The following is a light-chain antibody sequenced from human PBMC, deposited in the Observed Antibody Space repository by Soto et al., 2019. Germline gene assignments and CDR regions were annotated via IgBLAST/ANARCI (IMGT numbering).Light chain of an antibody. CDR1: QSIATY. V-gene: IGKV1-5*03. CDR3: QQYDSYPWT. CDR2: RAS. J-gene: IGKJ1*01. Sequence: DIQMTQSPSTLSASVGDRVTITCRASQSIATYLTWYQQKPGKAPKLLIYRASSLEGGAPSRFSGSGSGTEFTLTISSLQPDDFATYYCQQYDSYPWTFGQGTKVDIK.